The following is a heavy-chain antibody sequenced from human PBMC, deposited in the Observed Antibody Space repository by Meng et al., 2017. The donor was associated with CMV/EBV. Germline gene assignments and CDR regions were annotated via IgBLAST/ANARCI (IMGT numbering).Heavy chain of an antibody. D-gene: IGHD2-2*01. Sequence: QVQLQESGPGLVKPSETLSLTCTVSGGSISSYYWSWIRQPPGKGLEWIGYIYYSGSTNYNPSLKSRVTISVDTSKNQFSLKLSSVTAADTAVYYCASVGSTTPYFDYWGQGTLVTVSS. CDR1: GGSISSYY. J-gene: IGHJ4*02. CDR2: IYYSGST. V-gene: IGHV4-59*01. CDR3: ASVGSTTPYFDY.